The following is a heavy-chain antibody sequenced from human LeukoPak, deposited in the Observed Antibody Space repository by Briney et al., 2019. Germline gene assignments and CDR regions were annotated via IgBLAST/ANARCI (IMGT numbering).Heavy chain of an antibody. Sequence: ASVKVSCKASGYTFTSYGISWVRQAPGQGLEWMGWISAYNGNTNYAQKLQGGVTMTTDTSTSTASMELRSLRSDDTAVYYCARDGRRWVGATTYSFDYWGQGTLVTVSS. J-gene: IGHJ4*02. D-gene: IGHD1-26*01. CDR2: ISAYNGNT. V-gene: IGHV1-18*01. CDR1: GYTFTSYG. CDR3: ARDGRRWVGATTYSFDY.